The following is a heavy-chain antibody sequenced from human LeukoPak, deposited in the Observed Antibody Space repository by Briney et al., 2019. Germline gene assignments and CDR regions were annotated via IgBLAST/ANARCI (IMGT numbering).Heavy chain of an antibody. J-gene: IGHJ6*04. CDR2: ISNSGSIT. CDR3: AKLLITSTGGV. CDR1: GFTFSSYE. D-gene: IGHD3-22*01. V-gene: IGHV3-48*03. Sequence: KPGRSLRLSCAASGFTFSSYEMNSVRQAPGEGRGSVLYISNSGSITYYADSVKGRFTISRDNAKNTLYLQMNSLRAEDTAVYYCAKLLITSTGGVWGKGTTVTISS.